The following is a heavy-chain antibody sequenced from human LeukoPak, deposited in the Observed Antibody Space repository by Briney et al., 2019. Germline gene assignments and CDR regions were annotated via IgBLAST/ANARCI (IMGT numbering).Heavy chain of an antibody. J-gene: IGHJ3*01. CDR2: ITGTGGST. D-gene: IGHD1-1*01. Sequence: GGSLRLSCAASGFTFSSYAMSWVRQAPGKGLEWVSAITGTGGSTYYVASVKGRFTVSRDNSRNTLYLQMSSLRAEDSAMYYCAKVRDSRDWYKDAFDVWGQGTRVTVSS. CDR1: GFTFSSYA. V-gene: IGHV3-23*01. CDR3: AKVRDSRDWYKDAFDV.